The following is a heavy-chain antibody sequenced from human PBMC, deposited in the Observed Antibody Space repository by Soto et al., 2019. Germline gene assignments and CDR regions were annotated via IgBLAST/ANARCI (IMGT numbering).Heavy chain of an antibody. CDR3: TRDSRRYWDY. V-gene: IGHV6-1*01. J-gene: IGHJ4*02. CDR1: GDSVSSNSAA. D-gene: IGHD6-13*01. CDR2: TYYRSKWYS. Sequence: SQTLSLTCAISGDSVSSNSAAWNWIRQSPSRGLEWLGRTYYRSKWYSDYAVSVKSRITISPDTSKNQFSLQLNSMTPEDTAVYYCTRDSRRYWDYWGQGTLVTVSS.